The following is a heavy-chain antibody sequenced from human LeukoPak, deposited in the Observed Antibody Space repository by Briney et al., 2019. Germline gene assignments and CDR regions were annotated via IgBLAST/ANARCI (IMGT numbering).Heavy chain of an antibody. CDR3: ASSSWSSEYFHY. J-gene: IGHJ1*01. V-gene: IGHV3-66*01. CDR1: VCTDFHNY. Sequence: GGALRLSCVASVCTDFHNYMSGLRPPPGRGLEGVSVFYSGSSTRYADSVKGRFTISRDNSKNTLYLQLNSLRAEDTAVYFCASSSWSSEYFHYWGRGTLVTVSS. CDR2: FYSGSST. D-gene: IGHD6-13*01.